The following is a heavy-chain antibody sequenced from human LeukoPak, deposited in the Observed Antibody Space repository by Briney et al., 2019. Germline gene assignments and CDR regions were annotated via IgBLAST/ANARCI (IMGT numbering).Heavy chain of an antibody. Sequence: GGSLRLSCAPSGFTFSSYAMSWVRQAPGKGLECVSTISDSGGSTFYADSVKGRFTISRDSSKNTLYLQMNSLRVEDTAVYYCARKQAIGPAHLDYWGQGALVTVSS. CDR1: GFTFSSYA. V-gene: IGHV3-23*01. D-gene: IGHD2-21*01. CDR2: ISDSGGST. CDR3: ARKQAIGPAHLDY. J-gene: IGHJ4*02.